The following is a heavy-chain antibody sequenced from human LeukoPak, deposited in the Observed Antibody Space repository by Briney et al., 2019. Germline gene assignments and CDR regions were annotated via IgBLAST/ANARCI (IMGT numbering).Heavy chain of an antibody. J-gene: IGHJ5*02. CDR2: MNPKSGNT. CDR3: ARVPNLRQRRKNWFDP. CDR1: GYTFTSYD. Sequence: GASVKVSCKASGYTFTSYDINWVRQATGQGLEWMGWMNPKSGNTGYAQKFQGRVTMTRNTSISTAYMELSSLRSEDTAVYYCARVPNLRQRRKNWFDPWGQGTLVTVSS. V-gene: IGHV1-8*01. D-gene: IGHD5-24*01.